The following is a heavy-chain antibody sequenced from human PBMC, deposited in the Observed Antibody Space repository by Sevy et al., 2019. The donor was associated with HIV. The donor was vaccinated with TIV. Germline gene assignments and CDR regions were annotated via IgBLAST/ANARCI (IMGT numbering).Heavy chain of an antibody. D-gene: IGHD6-19*01. V-gene: IGHV3-30*18. CDR3: AKGGYSSGWSHFDY. J-gene: IGHJ4*02. CDR1: GFTFSSYG. Sequence: GGSLRLSCAASGFTFSSYGMHWVRQAPGKGLERVAVISYDGSNKYYADSVKGRFTISRDNSKNTLYLQMNSLRAEDTAVYYCAKGGYSSGWSHFDYWGQGTLVTVSS. CDR2: ISYDGSNK.